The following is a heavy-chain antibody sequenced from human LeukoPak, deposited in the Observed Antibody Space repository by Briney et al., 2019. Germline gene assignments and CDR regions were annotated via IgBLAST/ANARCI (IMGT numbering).Heavy chain of an antibody. CDR3: ARDPGGGSFDY. Sequence: PGGSLRLSCAASGFTVSSNYMSWVRQAPGKGLEWVSDIYSGGSTYYADSVKGRFTISRDNSKNTLYLQMNSLRAEDTAVYYCARDPGGGSFDYWGQGTLVTVSS. V-gene: IGHV3-53*01. J-gene: IGHJ4*02. CDR1: GFTVSSNY. CDR2: IYSGGST. D-gene: IGHD3-16*01.